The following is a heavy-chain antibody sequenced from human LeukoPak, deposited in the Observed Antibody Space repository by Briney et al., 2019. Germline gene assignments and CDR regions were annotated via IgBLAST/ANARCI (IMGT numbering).Heavy chain of an antibody. CDR1: GFTFSSYG. D-gene: IGHD6-6*01. J-gene: IGHJ4*02. V-gene: IGHV3-30*02. Sequence: PGGSLRLSCAASGFTFSSYGMHWVRQAPGKGLEWVAFIRYDGSNKYYVDSVKGRFTISRDNSKNTLYLQMNSLRAEDTAVYYCAKGSPPSIAALPAFDYWGQGTLVTVSS. CDR3: AKGSPPSIAALPAFDY. CDR2: IRYDGSNK.